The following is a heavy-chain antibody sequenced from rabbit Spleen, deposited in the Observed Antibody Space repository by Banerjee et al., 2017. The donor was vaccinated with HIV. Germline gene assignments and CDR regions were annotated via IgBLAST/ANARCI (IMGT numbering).Heavy chain of an antibody. CDR2: IYTGRGGT. Sequence: QSLEESGGGLVKPEGSLTLTCKASGFTFSSYWICWVRQAPGKGLEWIACIYTGRGGTDYAKWVNGRFTISSDNAQYTVDLQMNSLTAADTATYFCAREGPTTTFAFDLWGQGTLVTVS. D-gene: IGHD1-1*01. CDR3: AREGPTTTFAFDL. CDR1: GFTFSSYW. V-gene: IGHV1S7*01. J-gene: IGHJ4*01.